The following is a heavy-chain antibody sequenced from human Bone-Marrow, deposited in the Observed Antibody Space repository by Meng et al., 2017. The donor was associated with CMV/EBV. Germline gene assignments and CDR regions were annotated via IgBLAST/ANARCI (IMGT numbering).Heavy chain of an antibody. D-gene: IGHD1-1*01. J-gene: IGHJ4*02. V-gene: IGHV1-18*01. CDR3: ARGTGTTVGSWLDY. CDR2: ISAYNGNT. CDR1: GYTFTSYG. Sequence: QVRLVRLGEKVKKAGASVKVSCKASGYTFTSYGISWVRQAPGQGLEWMGWISAYNGNTNYAQKLQGRVTMTTDTSTSTAYMELRSLRSDDTAVYYCARGTGTTVGSWLDYWGQGTLVTVSS.